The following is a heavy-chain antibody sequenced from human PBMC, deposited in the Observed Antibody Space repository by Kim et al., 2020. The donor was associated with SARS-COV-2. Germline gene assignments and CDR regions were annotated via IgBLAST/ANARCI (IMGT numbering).Heavy chain of an antibody. CDR3: AGIHYGDYV. D-gene: IGHD4-17*01. V-gene: IGHV3-7*01. J-gene: IGHJ4*02. Sequence: GGSLRLSCAASGFTFSTYWMTWVRQAPGKGLEWVANINQGGTEKYYVDSVKGRFTISRDNAKNSLFLDVNSLRVEDTAVYYCAGIHYGDYVWGQGTLVTVSS. CDR1: GFTFSTYW. CDR2: INQGGTEK.